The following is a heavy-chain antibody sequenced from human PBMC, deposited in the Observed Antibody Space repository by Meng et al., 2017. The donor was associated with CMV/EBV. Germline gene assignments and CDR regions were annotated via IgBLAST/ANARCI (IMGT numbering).Heavy chain of an antibody. Sequence: VQLQEAGPGLVKPSPTLALTCTVSGGSINSGSYYWSWIRQPAGKGLEWIGRIYTSGSTNYNPSLKSRVTISVDTSKNQFSLKLSSVTAADTAVYYCAREAFKVLFFPFDPWGQGTLVTVSS. J-gene: IGHJ5*02. CDR2: IYTSGST. D-gene: IGHD1-1*01. V-gene: IGHV4-61*02. CDR3: AREAFKVLFFPFDP. CDR1: GGSINSGSYY.